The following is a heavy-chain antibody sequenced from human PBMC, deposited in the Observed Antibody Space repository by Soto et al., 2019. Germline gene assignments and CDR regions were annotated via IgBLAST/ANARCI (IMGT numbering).Heavy chain of an antibody. CDR2: ISGSGGST. V-gene: IGHV3-23*01. Sequence: EVQLLESGGGLVQPGGSLRLSCAASGFTFSSYAMSWVRQAPGKGLEWVSAISGSGGSTYYADSVKGRFTISRDNSKNTLYLQMNSLRAEDTAVYYCAKWVGAIIDPHRGLPFYYYYGMDVWGQGTTVTVSS. D-gene: IGHD1-26*01. J-gene: IGHJ6*02. CDR3: AKWVGAIIDPHRGLPFYYYYGMDV. CDR1: GFTFSSYA.